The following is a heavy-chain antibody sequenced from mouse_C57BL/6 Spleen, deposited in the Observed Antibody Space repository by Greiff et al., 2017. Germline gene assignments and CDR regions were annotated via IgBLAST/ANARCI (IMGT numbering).Heavy chain of an antibody. CDR3: ARYDYDGYAMDY. CDR2: INYDGSST. V-gene: IGHV5-16*01. J-gene: IGHJ4*01. Sequence: EVKLVESEGGLVQPGSSMKLSCTASGFTFSDYYMAWVRQVPEKGLEWVANINYDGSSTYYLDSLKSRFIISRDNAKNILYMQMSSLKSEDTATXYCARYDYDGYAMDYWGQGTSVTDSS. D-gene: IGHD2-4*01. CDR1: GFTFSDYY.